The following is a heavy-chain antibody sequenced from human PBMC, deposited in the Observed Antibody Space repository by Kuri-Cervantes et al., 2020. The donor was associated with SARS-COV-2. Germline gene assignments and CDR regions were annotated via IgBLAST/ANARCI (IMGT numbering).Heavy chain of an antibody. D-gene: IGHD1-7*01. V-gene: IGHV1-2*02. CDR3: AKDPAYNWNYQAHDAFDI. CDR2: INPRGGGT. CDR1: GYTFTSYY. Sequence: ASVKVSCKASGYTFTSYYMHWVRQAPGQGPEWMGWINPRGGGTHYAQKFQGRVTMTRDTSVSTAYMELSSLRSDDTAVYYCAKDPAYNWNYQAHDAFDIWGQGTMVTVSS. J-gene: IGHJ3*02.